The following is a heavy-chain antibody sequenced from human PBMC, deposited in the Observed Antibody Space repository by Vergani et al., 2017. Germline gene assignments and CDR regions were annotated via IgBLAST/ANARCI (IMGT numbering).Heavy chain of an antibody. D-gene: IGHD6-6*01. CDR3: ARGPSSSSDYYDYMDV. CDR2: IIPIFGTA. CDR1: GGTFSSYA. V-gene: IGHV1-69*01. J-gene: IGHJ6*03. Sequence: QVQLVQSGAEVKKPGSSVKVSCKASGGTFSSYAISWVRQAPGQGLEWMGGIIPIFGTANYAQKFQGRVKITADESTSTAYMEPSSLRSEDTAMYYCARGPSSSSDYYDYMDVWGEGTTVTVSS.